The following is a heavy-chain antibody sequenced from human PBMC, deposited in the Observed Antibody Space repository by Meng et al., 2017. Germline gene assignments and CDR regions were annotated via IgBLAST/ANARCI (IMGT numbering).Heavy chain of an antibody. V-gene: IGHV1-2*02. J-gene: IGHJ4*02. CDR1: VYTFTGYY. D-gene: IGHD2-2*01. CDR2: INPNSGGT. Sequence: ASVNVSCMSSVYTFTGYYMHWVRQAPGQGLEWMGWINPNSGGTNYAQKFQGRVTMTRDTSISTAYMELSRLRSDDTAVYYCASEGDIVVVPAAKAYDYWGQGTLVTVSS. CDR3: ASEGDIVVVPAAKAYDY.